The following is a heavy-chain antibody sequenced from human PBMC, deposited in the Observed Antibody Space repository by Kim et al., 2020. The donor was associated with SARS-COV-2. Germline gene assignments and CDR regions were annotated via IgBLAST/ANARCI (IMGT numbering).Heavy chain of an antibody. CDR3: ARRANYYDSSGLPDY. V-gene: IGHV5-51*01. J-gene: IGHJ4*02. D-gene: IGHD3-22*01. Sequence: PSFQGQVTISADKSISTAYLQWSSLKAADTAMYYCARRANYYDSSGLPDYWGQGTLVTVSS.